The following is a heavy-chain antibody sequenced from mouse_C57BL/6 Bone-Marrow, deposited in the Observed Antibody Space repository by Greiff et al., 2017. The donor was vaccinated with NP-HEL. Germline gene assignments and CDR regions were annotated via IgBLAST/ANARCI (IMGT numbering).Heavy chain of an antibody. D-gene: IGHD3-1*01. CDR3: ARDASDYYYAMDY. V-gene: IGHV7-1*01. CDR2: GRNKANDYTT. Sequence: EVMLVESGGGLVQSGRSLRLSCATSGFTFSDFYMEWVRQAPGKGLEWIAAGRNKANDYTTEYSASVKGRFIVSRDTSQSILYLQMNALRAEDTAIYYCARDASDYYYAMDYWGQGTSVTVSS. J-gene: IGHJ4*01. CDR1: GFTFSDFY.